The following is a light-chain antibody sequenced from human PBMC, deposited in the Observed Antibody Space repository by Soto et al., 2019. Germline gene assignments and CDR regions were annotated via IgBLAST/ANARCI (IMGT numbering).Light chain of an antibody. CDR1: FSNIGSNF. CDR2: RNN. CDR3: AAWDDSLSGVV. J-gene: IGLJ3*02. Sequence: QSVLTQPPSASGTPGQTVTISCSGRFSNIGSNFIYWYQQLPGTASKLLIYRNNERPSGVPDRFSASKSGTSASLAISGLRSEDEADYHCAAWDDSLSGVVFGGGTKLTVL. V-gene: IGLV1-47*01.